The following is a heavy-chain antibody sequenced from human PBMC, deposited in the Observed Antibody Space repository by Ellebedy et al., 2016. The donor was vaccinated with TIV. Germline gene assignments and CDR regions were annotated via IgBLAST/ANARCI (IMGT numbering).Heavy chain of an antibody. Sequence: GESLKISCAASGFTFSDSWITWVRQAPGKGLEWVANINQDASRKYYLDSVKGRFTVSRDNAKNSLYLQMNSLRAEDTAVYYCSSWKYWGQGALVTVSS. CDR3: SSWKY. J-gene: IGHJ4*02. CDR1: GFTFSDSW. V-gene: IGHV3-7*01. CDR2: INQDASRK. D-gene: IGHD1-1*01.